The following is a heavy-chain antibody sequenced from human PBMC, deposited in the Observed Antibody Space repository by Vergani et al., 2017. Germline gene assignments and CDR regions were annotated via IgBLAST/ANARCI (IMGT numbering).Heavy chain of an antibody. CDR1: GYTFTSHA. Sequence: QVQLVQSGAEVKKPGASVKVSCKASGYTFTSHAIYWVRQAPGQGLEWMGGMNPNSGKTGYAQKFQGRVTLTGNTTISTAYMDLRSLRSEDTAKYVCARVPDFLTSCTVRWGQGATIADSS. D-gene: IGHD3-9*01. J-gene: IGHJ6*02. V-gene: IGHV1-8*03. CDR2: MNPNSGKT. CDR3: ARVPDFLTSCTVR.